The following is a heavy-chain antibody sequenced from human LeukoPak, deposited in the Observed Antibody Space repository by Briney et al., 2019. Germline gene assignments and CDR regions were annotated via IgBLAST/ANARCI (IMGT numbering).Heavy chain of an antibody. V-gene: IGHV3-53*01. Sequence: GGSLRLSCAASGFTVSSNYMSWVRQAPGQGLEWVSVIYSGGGTYCADSVKGRFTISRDNSKNTLYLQMNSLRAEHTAVYYCARGRGVGATALDYWGQGTQVTVSS. CDR2: IYSGGGT. J-gene: IGHJ4*02. CDR1: GFTVSSNY. D-gene: IGHD1-26*01. CDR3: ARGRGVGATALDY.